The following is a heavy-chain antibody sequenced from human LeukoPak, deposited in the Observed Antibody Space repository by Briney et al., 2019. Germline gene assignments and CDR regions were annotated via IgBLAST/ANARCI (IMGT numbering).Heavy chain of an antibody. Sequence: SETLSLTCTVSGGSISSGDYYWSWIRQPPGKGLEWIGYIYYSGSTNYNPSLKSRVTISVDTSKNQFSLKLSSVTAADTAVYYCARDGWLQNYYYGMDVWGQGTTVTVSS. J-gene: IGHJ6*02. CDR1: GGSISSGDYY. D-gene: IGHD5-24*01. CDR2: IYYSGST. V-gene: IGHV4-61*08. CDR3: ARDGWLQNYYYGMDV.